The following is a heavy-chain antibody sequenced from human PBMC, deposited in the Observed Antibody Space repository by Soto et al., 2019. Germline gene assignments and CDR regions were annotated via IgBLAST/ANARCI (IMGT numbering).Heavy chain of an antibody. CDR2: IYYSGST. J-gene: IGHJ6*02. V-gene: IGHV4-59*08. CDR1: GGSMSSYH. Sequence: QVQLQESGPGLVKPSETLSLTCNVYGGSMSSYHWSWIRQPPWKGLEWIGYIYYSGSTKYNPSLKSRVTISVDTSKNLFSLKLNSVTAADTAVYYCARHSYDSYYYGLDVWGQGTTVIVSS. CDR3: ARHSYDSYYYGLDV. D-gene: IGHD5-18*01.